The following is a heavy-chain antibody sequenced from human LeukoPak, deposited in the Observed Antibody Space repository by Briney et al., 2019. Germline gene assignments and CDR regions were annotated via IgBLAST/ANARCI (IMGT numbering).Heavy chain of an antibody. J-gene: IGHJ3*02. CDR1: GGSISNYY. D-gene: IGHD3-22*01. Sequence: SETLSLTCTVSGGSISNYYWSWIRQPPGKGLEWIGYIYYSGSTNYNPSLKSRVTISVDTSKNQFSLKLSSVTAADTAVYYCARVRRPLYYYDSSGYYRNAFDIWGQGTMVTVSS. CDR2: IYYSGST. CDR3: ARVRRPLYYYDSSGYYRNAFDI. V-gene: IGHV4-59*01.